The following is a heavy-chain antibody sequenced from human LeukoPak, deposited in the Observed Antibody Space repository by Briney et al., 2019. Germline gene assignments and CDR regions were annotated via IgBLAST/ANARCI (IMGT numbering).Heavy chain of an antibody. D-gene: IGHD3-16*01. CDR1: GGSISSGSYY. J-gene: IGHJ5*02. CDR3: ARDEFGWFDP. V-gene: IGHV4-39*07. CDR2: IYHSGST. Sequence: SETLSLTCTVSGGSISSGSYYWSWIRQPPGKGLEWIGSIYHSGSTYYNPSLKSRITISVDTSKNQFSLKLSSVTAADTAVYYCARDEFGWFDPWGQGTLVTVSS.